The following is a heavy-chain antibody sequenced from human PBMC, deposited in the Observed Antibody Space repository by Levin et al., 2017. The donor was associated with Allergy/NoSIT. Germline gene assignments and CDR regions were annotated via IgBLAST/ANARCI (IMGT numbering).Heavy chain of an antibody. V-gene: IGHV3-15*01. Sequence: GESLKISCAASGFSFSYTYMNWVRQAPGKGLEWVGRVRSKTDGGTTDYAAPVRGRFSISRDDSKHTLYLQMSSLRTEDTAIYYCATMGIYTGKYFDYWGQGTPVTVSS. CDR3: ATMGIYTGKYFDY. CDR1: GFSFSYTY. CDR2: VRSKTDGGTT. J-gene: IGHJ4*02. D-gene: IGHD3-10*01.